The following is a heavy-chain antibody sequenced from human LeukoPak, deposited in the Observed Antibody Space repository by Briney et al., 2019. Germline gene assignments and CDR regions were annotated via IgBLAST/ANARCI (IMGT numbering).Heavy chain of an antibody. CDR3: AIAPLSAVVLY. V-gene: IGHV3-21*06. CDR1: GFTFSSYS. CDR2: ISSSGSYI. J-gene: IGHJ4*02. Sequence: GGSLRLSCAASGFTFSSYSMNWVRQAPGKGLEWVSSISSSGSYIYYADSVKGRFTISRDDARNSLHLQMNSLRAEDTAVYYCAIAPLSAVVLYWGQGTLVTVSS. D-gene: IGHD2-21*01.